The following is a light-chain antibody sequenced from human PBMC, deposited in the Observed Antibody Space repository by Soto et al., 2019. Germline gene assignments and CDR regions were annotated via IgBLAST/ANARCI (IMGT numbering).Light chain of an antibody. J-gene: IGKJ1*01. Sequence: DIVLTQSPGTLSLSPGERATLSCRSSQSVSSNYLAWYQQKPDQAPRLVIYDVSGRATGIPDRFSGSGSVTDFTLTISRLEPEDSAVYYCQQYGISPTFGQGTKVEIK. CDR1: QSVSSNY. CDR3: QQYGISPT. CDR2: DVS. V-gene: IGKV3-20*01.